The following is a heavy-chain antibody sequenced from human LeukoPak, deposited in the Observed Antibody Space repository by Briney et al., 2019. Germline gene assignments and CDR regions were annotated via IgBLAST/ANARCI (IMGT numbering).Heavy chain of an antibody. CDR1: GYSFINYG. J-gene: IGHJ5*02. V-gene: IGHV1-18*01. CDR2: INAFNGDM. D-gene: IGHD3-10*01. Sequence: PGASVKVSCKGSGYSFINYGISWVRQAPGQGLEWMGWINAFNGDMNHAQKFQGRVTMTIDTSTSTAYMELRSPTADDTAVYYCARDGSGTWLDPWGQGTLVTVSS. CDR3: ARDGSGTWLDP.